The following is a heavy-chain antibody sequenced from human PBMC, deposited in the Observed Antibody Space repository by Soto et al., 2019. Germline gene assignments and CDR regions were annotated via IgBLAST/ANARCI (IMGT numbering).Heavy chain of an antibody. J-gene: IGHJ4*02. D-gene: IGHD6-13*01. V-gene: IGHV1-46*01. Sequence: ASVKVSCKASGYTFTSYYMHWVRQAPGQGLEWMGIINPSGGSTSYAQKFQGRVTMTRDTSTSTVYMELSSLRSEDTAVYYCARVLKQQLVRRYYFDYWGQGTLVTAPQ. CDR2: INPSGGST. CDR1: GYTFTSYY. CDR3: ARVLKQQLVRRYYFDY.